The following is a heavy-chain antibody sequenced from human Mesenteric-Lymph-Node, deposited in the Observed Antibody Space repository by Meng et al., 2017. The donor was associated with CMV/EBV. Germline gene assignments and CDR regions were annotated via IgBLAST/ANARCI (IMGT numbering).Heavy chain of an antibody. CDR2: INTYSGNT. V-gene: IGHV1-18*01. CDR3: ARDCNSDCFTGRVWAF. CDR1: GYTFTDHY. Sequence: ASVKVSCKTSGYTFTDHYVHWVRQAPGQGLEWVGWINTYSGNTIYEQKFQGRITMTADTSTSTAFMELTSLRSDDTAVYYCARDCNSDCFTGRVWAFWGQGTQVTVSS. J-gene: IGHJ4*02. D-gene: IGHD2-2*02.